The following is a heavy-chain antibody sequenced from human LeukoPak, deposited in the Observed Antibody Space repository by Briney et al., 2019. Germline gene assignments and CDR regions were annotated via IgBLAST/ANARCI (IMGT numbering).Heavy chain of an antibody. V-gene: IGHV1-8*01. CDR2: MNPNTGNT. J-gene: IGHJ5*02. CDR1: GYSFTSYD. CDR3: ATTLRNNPP. Sequence: ASVKVSCKASGYSFTSYDINWVRQATGQGLEWIGYMNPNTGNTGYAQKFQGRVTLTRDTSISTAYMELSSLTSVDTAVYYCATTLRNNPPWGQGTLVTVSS. D-gene: IGHD1-14*01.